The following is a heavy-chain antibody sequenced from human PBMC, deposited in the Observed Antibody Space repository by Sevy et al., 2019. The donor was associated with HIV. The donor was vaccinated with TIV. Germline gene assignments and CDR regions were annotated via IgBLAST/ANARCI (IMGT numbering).Heavy chain of an antibody. CDR1: GFTFSSYW. Sequence: GGSLRLSCAASGFTFSSYWMTWVRQAPGKGLEWVANIKQDMSEKYYADSVKGRFTISRDNARNSLYLQMESLRPEDTAVYYCARAQQVTMLVVIGGLYFDFWGQGTLVTVS. CDR2: IKQDMSEK. CDR3: ARAQQVTMLVVIGGLYFDF. D-gene: IGHD3-22*01. J-gene: IGHJ4*02. V-gene: IGHV3-7*01.